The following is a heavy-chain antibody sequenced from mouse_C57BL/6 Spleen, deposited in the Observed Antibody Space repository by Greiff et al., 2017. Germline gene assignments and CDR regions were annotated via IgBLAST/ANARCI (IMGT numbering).Heavy chain of an antibody. CDR1: GYTFPSYW. Sequence: QVPLQQPGAELVRSGSSVKLSCKASGYTFPSYWMHWVKQRPIHGLESICNIDPSDSDTHYNQKFQDKATLTVYKSSSTAYMQLSSRTSEDSAVYYCARSLYYYRVAKGFAYWDQGTLVTVSA. CDR2: IDPSDSDT. V-gene: IGHV1-52*01. CDR3: ARSLYYYRVAKGFAY. J-gene: IGHJ3*01. D-gene: IGHD1-1*01.